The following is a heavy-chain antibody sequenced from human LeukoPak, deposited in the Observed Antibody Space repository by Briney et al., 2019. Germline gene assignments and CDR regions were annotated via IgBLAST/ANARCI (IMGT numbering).Heavy chain of an antibody. CDR3: AREAGYCTNGVCYTRRYYYYMDV. J-gene: IGHJ6*03. Sequence: PSETLSLTCAVYGGSFSGYYWSWIRQPPGKGLEWIGEINHSGSTNYNPSLKSRVTISVDTSKNQFSLKLSSVTAADTAVYYCAREAGYCTNGVCYTRRYYYYMDVWGKGTTVTVSS. CDR2: INHSGST. D-gene: IGHD2-8*01. V-gene: IGHV4-34*01. CDR1: GGSFSGYY.